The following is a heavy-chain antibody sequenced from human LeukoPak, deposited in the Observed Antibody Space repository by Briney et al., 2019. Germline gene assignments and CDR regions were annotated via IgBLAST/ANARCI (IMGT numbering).Heavy chain of an antibody. CDR1: GFTFSGYS. J-gene: IGHJ6*03. Sequence: GGSLRLSCAASGFTFSGYSINWVRQAPGKGLEWVSYTSSTSTIYYADSVKGRFTISRDNAKKSLYLQMNSLRAEDTAVYYCAKEGCSSTSCYRYYYYYMDVWGKGTTVTVSS. V-gene: IGHV3-48*04. D-gene: IGHD2-2*01. CDR3: AKEGCSSTSCYRYYYYYMDV. CDR2: TSSTSTI.